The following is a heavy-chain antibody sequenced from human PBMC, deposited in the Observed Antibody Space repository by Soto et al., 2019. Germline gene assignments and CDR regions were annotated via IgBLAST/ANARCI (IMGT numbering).Heavy chain of an antibody. D-gene: IGHD1-1*01. Sequence: QVQLQQWGAGLLKPSEPLSLTCAVYGGSVNSVNYYWSWIRQPPGKGLEWIGEMSHSGGTHFNPSLKSRVTRSVDTSKTQFSLKMRSVTAADTALYYCARVERGTATTVVDAFDIWGPGTLVTVSS. CDR2: MSHSGGT. V-gene: IGHV4-34*01. CDR3: ARVERGTATTVVDAFDI. J-gene: IGHJ3*02. CDR1: GGSVNSVNYY.